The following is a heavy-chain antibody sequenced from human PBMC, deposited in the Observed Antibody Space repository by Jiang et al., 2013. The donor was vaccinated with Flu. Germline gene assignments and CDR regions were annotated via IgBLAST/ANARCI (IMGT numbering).Heavy chain of an antibody. Sequence: GAEVKKPGASVRVSCKASGYTFSDYGISWVRQAPGQGLEWMGWISTYNGHTNYAQNLQGRVTMTTDTSTTTAYMDLRTLRSDDTALYYCARAGYGRGTYYFDYWGQGTLVTVSS. CDR3: ARAGYGRGTYYFDY. D-gene: IGHD3-16*01. V-gene: IGHV1-18*01. J-gene: IGHJ4*02. CDR1: GYTFSDYG. CDR2: ISTYNGHT.